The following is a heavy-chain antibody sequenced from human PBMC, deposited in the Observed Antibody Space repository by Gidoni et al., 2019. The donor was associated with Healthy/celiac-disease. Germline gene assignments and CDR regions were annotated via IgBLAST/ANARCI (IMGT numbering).Heavy chain of an antibody. J-gene: IGHJ5*02. CDR3: ARASYCSGGSCYWGPVAYNWFDP. CDR1: GGSISSYY. Sequence: QVQLQESGPGLVKPSETLSLTCTVSGGSISSYYWSWIRQPPGKGLEWIGYIYYSGSTNYNPSLKSRVTISVDTSKNQFSLKLSSVTAADTAVYYCARASYCSGGSCYWGPVAYNWFDPWGQGTLVTVSS. D-gene: IGHD2-15*01. CDR2: IYYSGST. V-gene: IGHV4-59*01.